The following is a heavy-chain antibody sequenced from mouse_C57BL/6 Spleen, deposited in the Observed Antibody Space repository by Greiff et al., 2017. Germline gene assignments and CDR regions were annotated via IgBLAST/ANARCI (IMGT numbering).Heavy chain of an antibody. Sequence: VKLMESGAELVRPGTSVKVSCKASGYAFTNYLIEWVKQRPGQGLEWIGVINPGSGGTNYNEKFKSKATLTVDKSSSTAYMQLSSLTSEDSAVYYCARRKGFYFDYWGQGTTLTVSS. J-gene: IGHJ2*01. CDR1: GYAFTNYL. CDR3: ARRKGFYFDY. CDR2: INPGSGGT. V-gene: IGHV1-54*01.